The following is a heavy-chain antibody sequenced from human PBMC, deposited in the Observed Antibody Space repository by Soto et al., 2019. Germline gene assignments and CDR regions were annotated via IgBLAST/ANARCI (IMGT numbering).Heavy chain of an antibody. CDR2: IWYDGSKK. Sequence: QLQLVESGGGVVQPGRSLRLSCAASGFTFSSYGMHWVRQAPGKGLEWVAVIWYDGSKKYYADSVKGRFTISRDNSTNSLYLQMNSLRAEDTAVYYCARHGYCSDGSCYSDPVFDYWGQGSLVTVSS. V-gene: IGHV3-33*01. CDR1: GFTFSSYG. CDR3: ARHGYCSDGSCYSDPVFDY. D-gene: IGHD2-15*01. J-gene: IGHJ4*02.